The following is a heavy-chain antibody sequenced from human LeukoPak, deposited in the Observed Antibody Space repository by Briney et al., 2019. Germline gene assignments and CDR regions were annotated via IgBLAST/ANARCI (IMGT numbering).Heavy chain of an antibody. CDR1: AFSPSGFY. V-gene: IGHV1-2*02. J-gene: IGHJ4*02. Sequence: GASVKDSSMDSAFSPSGFYIHWVRQAPGQGLEWMGWTKPNSGGTNYADNFEGRVTMTRDTSTNTAFMELNKLTSDDTAVYYCTRARHEEGYVYYADYVYYWGQGTLIIVS. CDR2: TKPNSGGT. D-gene: IGHD4-17*01. CDR3: TRARHEEGYVYYADYVYY.